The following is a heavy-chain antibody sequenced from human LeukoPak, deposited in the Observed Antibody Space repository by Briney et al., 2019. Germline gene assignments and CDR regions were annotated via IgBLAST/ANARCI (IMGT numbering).Heavy chain of an antibody. CDR3: ARQRSGSYFNYYYYYMDV. D-gene: IGHD1-26*01. J-gene: IGHJ6*03. V-gene: IGHV4-34*01. CDR1: GGSFSGYY. CDR2: INHSGST. Sequence: SETLSLTCAVYGGSFSGYYWSWIRQPPGKGLEWIGEINHSGSTNYNPSLKSRVTISVDTSKNQFSLKLGSVTAADTAVYYCARQRSGSYFNYYYYYMDVWGKGTTVTISS.